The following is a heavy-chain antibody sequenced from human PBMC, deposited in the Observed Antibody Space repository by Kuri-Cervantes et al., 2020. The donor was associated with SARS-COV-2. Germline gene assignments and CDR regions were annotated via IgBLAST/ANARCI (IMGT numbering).Heavy chain of an antibody. J-gene: IGHJ6*03. CDR2: ISSSSSYI. Sequence: GESLKISRAASGFTFSSYSMNWVRQAPGKGLEWVSSISSSSSYIYYADSVKGRFTISRDNAKNSLYLQMNSLRAEDTAVYYCARDGTELDSYYYYMDVWGKGTTVTVSS. D-gene: IGHD1-1*01. CDR3: ARDGTELDSYYYYMDV. V-gene: IGHV3-21*01. CDR1: GFTFSSYS.